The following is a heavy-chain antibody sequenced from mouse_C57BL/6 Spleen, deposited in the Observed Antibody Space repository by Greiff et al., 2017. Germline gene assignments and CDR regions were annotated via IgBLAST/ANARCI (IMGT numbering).Heavy chain of an antibody. CDR3: ARGSLLRNRYFDV. CDR1: GYTFTDYY. Sequence: VQLQQSGPELVKPGASVKISCKASGYTFTDYYMNWVKQSHGKSLEWIGDINPNNGGTSYNQKFKGKATLTVDKSSSTAYMELRSLTSEDSAVYYCARGSLLRNRYFDVWGTGTTVTVSS. J-gene: IGHJ1*03. CDR2: INPNNGGT. V-gene: IGHV1-26*01. D-gene: IGHD1-2*01.